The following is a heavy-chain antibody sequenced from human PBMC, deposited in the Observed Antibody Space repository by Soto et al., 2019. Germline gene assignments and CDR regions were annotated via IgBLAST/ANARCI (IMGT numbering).Heavy chain of an antibody. CDR3: VRDKRELRFLEWSYYFDY. D-gene: IGHD3-3*01. CDR2: ISYDGSNK. Sequence: QVQLVESGGGVVQPGRSLRLSCAASGFAFSTCAMHWVRQAPGKGLEWVALISYDGSNKYYADSVKGRFTISRDNSKNTLYLQMNSLRAEDTAVYYCVRDKRELRFLEWSYYFDYWGQGTLVTVSS. CDR1: GFAFSTCA. V-gene: IGHV3-30-3*01. J-gene: IGHJ4*02.